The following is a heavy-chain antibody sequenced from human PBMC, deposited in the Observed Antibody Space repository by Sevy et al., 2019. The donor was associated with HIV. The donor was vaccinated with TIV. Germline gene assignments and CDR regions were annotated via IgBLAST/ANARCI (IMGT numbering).Heavy chain of an antibody. D-gene: IGHD5-12*01. Sequence: GGSLRLSCVASGFTFISYPMAWVRQAPGKGLEWVSTISASGGSTYYADSVKGRFTISRDNSKNMVNLEMNILRADDTALYYCTKEDYSGYDFGYWGQGTVVPVSS. CDR2: ISASGGST. V-gene: IGHV3-23*01. CDR1: GFTFISYP. J-gene: IGHJ4*02. CDR3: TKEDYSGYDFGY.